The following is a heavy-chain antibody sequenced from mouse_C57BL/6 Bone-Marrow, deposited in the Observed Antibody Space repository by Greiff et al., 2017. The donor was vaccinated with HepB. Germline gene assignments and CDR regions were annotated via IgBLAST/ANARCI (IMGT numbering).Heavy chain of an antibody. CDR1: GYTFTSYW. CDR2: IDPSDSYT. J-gene: IGHJ2*01. Sequence: QVQLQQSGAELVRPGTSVKLSCKASGYTFTSYWMHWVKQRPGQGLEWIGVIDPSDSYTNYNQKFKGKATLTVDTSSSTAYMQLSSLTSEDSAVYYCARSGGLYFDYWGQGTTLTVSS. V-gene: IGHV1-59*01. CDR3: ARSGGLYFDY. D-gene: IGHD3-2*02.